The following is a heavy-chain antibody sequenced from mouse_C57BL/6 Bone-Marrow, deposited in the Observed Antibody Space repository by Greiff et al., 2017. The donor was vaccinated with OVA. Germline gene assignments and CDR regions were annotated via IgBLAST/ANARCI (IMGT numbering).Heavy chain of an antibody. Sequence: VKLQQSGAELVRPGASVTLSCKASGYTFTDYEMHWVKQTPVHGLEWIGAIDPETGGTAYNQKFKGKAILTADKSSSTAYMELRSLTSEDSAVYYCTRSLYYDYDGDYWGQGTTLTVSS. CDR1: GYTFTDYE. D-gene: IGHD2-4*01. CDR2: IDPETGGT. J-gene: IGHJ2*01. CDR3: TRSLYYDYDGDY. V-gene: IGHV1-15*01.